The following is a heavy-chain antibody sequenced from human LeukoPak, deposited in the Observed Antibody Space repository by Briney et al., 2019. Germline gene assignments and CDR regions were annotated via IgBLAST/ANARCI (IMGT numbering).Heavy chain of an antibody. CDR1: GGSISSYY. J-gene: IGHJ6*03. Sequence: SETLSLTCTVSGGSISSYYWGWIRQPPGKGLEWIGNIYYSGSTYYNPSLKSRVTISVDTSKNQFSLKLSSVTAADTAVYYCARGYSGYEAWLRIYYYYMDVWGKGTTVTVSS. V-gene: IGHV4-39*01. D-gene: IGHD5-12*01. CDR3: ARGYSGYEAWLRIYYYYMDV. CDR2: IYYSGST.